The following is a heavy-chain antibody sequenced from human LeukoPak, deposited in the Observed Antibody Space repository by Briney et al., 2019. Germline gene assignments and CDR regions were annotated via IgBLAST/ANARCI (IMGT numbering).Heavy chain of an antibody. CDR1: GFTFSSYA. D-gene: IGHD4/OR15-4a*01. J-gene: IGHJ4*02. CDR3: AKRKLVLYYFDY. V-gene: IGHV3-23*01. Sequence: PGGSLRLSCAASGFTFSSYAMSWVRQAPGKGLEWVSAISGSGGNTYYADSVKGRFTISRDNSKNTLYLQMNSLRAEDTAVYYCAKRKLVLYYFDYWGQGTLVTVSS. CDR2: ISGSGGNT.